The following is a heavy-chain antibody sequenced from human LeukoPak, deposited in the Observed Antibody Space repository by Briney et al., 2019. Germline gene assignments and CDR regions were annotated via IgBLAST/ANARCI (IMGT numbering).Heavy chain of an antibody. CDR2: IYSGGTT. J-gene: IGHJ4*02. CDR3: ARDRGGSRSDC. D-gene: IGHD6-13*01. Sequence: GGSLRLSGAPSEFTVSTNYMSWVRQAPGKGLDWVSVIYSGGTTYYADSVKGRFTISRDNSKNTLYLQMNSLRAEDTAVYYCARDRGGSRSDCWGQGTLLTVSS. CDR1: EFTVSTNY. V-gene: IGHV3-66*01.